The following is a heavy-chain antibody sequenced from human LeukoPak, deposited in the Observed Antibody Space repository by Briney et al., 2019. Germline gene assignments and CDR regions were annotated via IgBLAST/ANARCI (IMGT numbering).Heavy chain of an antibody. CDR3: ARVPSSVEDYYYYYYMDV. D-gene: IGHD2-2*01. CDR1: GFTFDDYG. V-gene: IGHV3-20*01. J-gene: IGHJ6*03. CDR2: INWNGGST. Sequence: PGGSLRLSCSASGFTFDDYGMSWVRQAPGKGLEWVSGINWNGGSTGYADSVKGRFTISRDNAKNSLYLQMNSLRAEDTALYHCARVPSSVEDYYYYYYMDVWGKGTTVTVSS.